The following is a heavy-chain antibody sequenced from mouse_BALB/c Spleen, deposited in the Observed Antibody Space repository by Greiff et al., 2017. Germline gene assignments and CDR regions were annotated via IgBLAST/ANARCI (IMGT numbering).Heavy chain of an antibody. CDR1: GFNIKDYY. Sequence: VQLKESGAELVRPGALVKLSCKASGFNIKDYYMHWVKQRPEQGLEWIGWIDPENGNTIYDPKFQGKASITADTSSNTAYLQLSSLTSEDTAVYYCASLYYYCSSHFDYWGQGTTLTVSS. D-gene: IGHD1-1*01. CDR2: IDPENGNT. V-gene: IGHV14-1*02. J-gene: IGHJ2*01. CDR3: ASLYYYCSSHFDY.